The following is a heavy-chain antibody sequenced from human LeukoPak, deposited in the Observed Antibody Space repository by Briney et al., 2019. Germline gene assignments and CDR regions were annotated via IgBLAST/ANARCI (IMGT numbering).Heavy chain of an antibody. J-gene: IGHJ6*02. D-gene: IGHD2-2*01. Sequence: SETLSLTCTVSGGSISSGGYYWSWIRQHPGKGLEWIGYIYYSGSTYYNPSLKSRVTISVDTSKNQFSLKLGSVTAADTAVYYCARCSSTYYYGMDVWGQGTTVTVSS. V-gene: IGHV4-31*03. CDR2: IYYSGST. CDR1: GGSISSGGYY. CDR3: ARCSSTYYYGMDV.